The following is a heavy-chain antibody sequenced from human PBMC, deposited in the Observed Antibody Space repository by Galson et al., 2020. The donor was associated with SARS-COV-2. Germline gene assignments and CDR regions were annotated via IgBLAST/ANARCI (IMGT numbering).Heavy chain of an antibody. V-gene: IGHV3-21*01. CDR2: ISSSSSYI. Sequence: GESLKISCAASGFTFSSYSMNWVRQAPGKGLEWVSSISSSSSYIYYADSVKGRFTISRDNAKNSLYLQMNSLRAEDTAVYYCARVPGGATRWAFDYWGQGTLVTVSS. CDR3: ARVPGGATRWAFDY. D-gene: IGHD1-26*01. CDR1: GFTFSSYS. J-gene: IGHJ4*02.